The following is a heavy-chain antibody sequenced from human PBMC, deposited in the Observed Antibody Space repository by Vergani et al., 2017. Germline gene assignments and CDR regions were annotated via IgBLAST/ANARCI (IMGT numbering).Heavy chain of an antibody. CDR2: IHTSRST. D-gene: IGHD1-26*01. CDR1: GGSISISSYY. Sequence: QLQLQESGPGLVKPSETLSLTCTVSGGSISISSYYWGWTRQPPGKGLEWIGSIHTSRSTNYNPSLKSRVTMSVHTSKNQFSLKLSSVTAADTAVYYCATGPYSGSYRDYWYFDLWGRGTLVTVSS. CDR3: ATGPYSGSYRDYWYFDL. V-gene: IGHV4-39*07. J-gene: IGHJ2*01.